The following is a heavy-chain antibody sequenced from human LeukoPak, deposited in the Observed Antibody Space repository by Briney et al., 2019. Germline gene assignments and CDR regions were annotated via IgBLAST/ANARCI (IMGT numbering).Heavy chain of an antibody. V-gene: IGHV3-53*01. CDR2: VYTGGST. CDR3: AKERRTGSYEPFDC. D-gene: IGHD1-26*01. CDR1: GFTVSTNY. J-gene: IGHJ4*02. Sequence: GGSLRLSCAASGFTVSTNYMSWVRQGPGKGLEWISVVYTGGSTHYADSVKGRFTISRDNSKNTLFLQMNSLRAEDSAVYYCAKERRTGSYEPFDCWGQGTLVTVSS.